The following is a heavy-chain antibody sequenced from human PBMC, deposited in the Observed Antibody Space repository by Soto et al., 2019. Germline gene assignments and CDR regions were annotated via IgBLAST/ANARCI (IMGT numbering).Heavy chain of an antibody. V-gene: IGHV3-15*01. D-gene: IGHD2-21*02. CDR2: IKSKTDGGTT. Sequence: XGSLRLSFAASGFTFSNAGMSWVRQAPGKGLEWVGRIKSKTDGGTTDYAAPVKGRFTISRDDSKNTLYLQMNRLKTEDTAVYYCTTDGVVTEGVDAFDIWGQGTMVTVSS. CDR1: GFTFSNAG. J-gene: IGHJ3*02. CDR3: TTDGVVTEGVDAFDI.